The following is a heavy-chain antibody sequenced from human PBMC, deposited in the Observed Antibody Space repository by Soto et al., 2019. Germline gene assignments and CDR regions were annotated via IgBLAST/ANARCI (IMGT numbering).Heavy chain of an antibody. CDR1: GFTFSSYA. Sequence: GGSLRLSCAASGFTFSSYAMSWVRQAPGKGLEWVSAISGSGGSTYYADSVKGRFTISRDNSKNTLYLQMNSLRAEDTAVYYCAKDGKYSGYDFPYYYYGMDVWGQGTTVTVSS. CDR2: ISGSGGST. J-gene: IGHJ6*02. V-gene: IGHV3-23*01. D-gene: IGHD5-12*01. CDR3: AKDGKYSGYDFPYYYYGMDV.